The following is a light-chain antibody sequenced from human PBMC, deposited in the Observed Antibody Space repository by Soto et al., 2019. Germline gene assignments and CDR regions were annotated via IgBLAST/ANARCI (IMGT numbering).Light chain of an antibody. Sequence: QSALAQPASVSGSPGQSITISCTGTSSDVGGYDYVSWYQLHPGKAPKLMICEVTNRPSGVSYRFSGSKSGNTASLTISGLQAEDEADYYCSSYTSSSTYVFGTGTKVTLL. J-gene: IGLJ1*01. CDR2: EVT. CDR1: SSDVGGYDY. CDR3: SSYTSSSTYV. V-gene: IGLV2-14*01.